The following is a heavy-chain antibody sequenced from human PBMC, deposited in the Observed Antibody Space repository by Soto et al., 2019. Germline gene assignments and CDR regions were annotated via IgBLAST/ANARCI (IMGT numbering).Heavy chain of an antibody. Sequence: DSVKVSCKASGGTFSSYAISWVRQAPGQGLEWMGGIIPYNGTANYAQKLQGRVTMTTDTSTSTAYMELRSLRSEDTAVYYCERGGNIAGPFDYCGQGSLVTVSS. CDR3: ERGGNIAGPFDY. D-gene: IGHD3-16*02. J-gene: IGHJ4*02. V-gene: IGHV1-18*01. CDR1: GGTFSSYA. CDR2: IIPYNGTA.